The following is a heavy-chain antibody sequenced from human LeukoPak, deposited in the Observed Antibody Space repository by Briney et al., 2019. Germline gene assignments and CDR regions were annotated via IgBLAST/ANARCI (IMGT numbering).Heavy chain of an antibody. CDR1: GYTFTSYD. J-gene: IGHJ4*02. D-gene: IGHD5-18*01. Sequence: RASVKVSCKASGYTFTSYDINWVRQATGQGLEWMGWMNPNSGNTGYAQKFQGRVTMTRNTSISTAHMELSSLRSEDTAVYYCARRNTGVVAGLDCWGQGTLVTVSS. CDR3: ARRNTGVVAGLDC. CDR2: MNPNSGNT. V-gene: IGHV1-8*01.